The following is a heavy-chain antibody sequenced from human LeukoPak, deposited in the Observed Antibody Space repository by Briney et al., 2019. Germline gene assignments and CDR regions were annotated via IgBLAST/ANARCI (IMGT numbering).Heavy chain of an antibody. CDR2: ISSSSSTI. CDR1: GFTFSSHS. Sequence: GGSLRLSCAASGFTFSSHSMNWVRQAPGKGLEWVSYISSSSSTIYYADSVKGRFTISRDNAKNSLYLQMNSLRAEDTAVYYCARDDHYGMDVWGQGTTVTVSS. V-gene: IGHV3-48*04. J-gene: IGHJ6*02. CDR3: ARDDHYGMDV.